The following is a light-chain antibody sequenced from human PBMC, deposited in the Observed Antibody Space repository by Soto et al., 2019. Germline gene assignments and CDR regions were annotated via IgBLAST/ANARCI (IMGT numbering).Light chain of an antibody. V-gene: IGKV2-30*01. CDR1: QSLVYSDGNTY. Sequence: DIVMTQSPLSLPVTLGQPASISCRSSQSLVYSDGNTYLNWFQQRPDQSPRRLIYKVSNRDSGVPDRFSGSGSGTDFTLKISRVEAEDVGVYYCMQGTHLFGQGTKLEIK. CDR3: MQGTHL. J-gene: IGKJ2*01. CDR2: KVS.